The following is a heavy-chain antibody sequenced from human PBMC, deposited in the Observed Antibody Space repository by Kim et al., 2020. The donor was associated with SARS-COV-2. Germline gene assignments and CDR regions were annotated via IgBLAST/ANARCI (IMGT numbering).Heavy chain of an antibody. D-gene: IGHD3-10*01. CDR3: ARARALWFGEFLDY. V-gene: IGHV4-34*01. CDR1: GGSFSGYY. J-gene: IGHJ4*02. Sequence: SETLSLTCAVYGGSFSGYYWSWIRQPPGKGLEWIGEINHSGSTNYNPSLKSRVTISVDTSKNQFSRKLSSVTAADTAVYYCARARALWFGEFLDYWGQGTLVTVSS. CDR2: INHSGST.